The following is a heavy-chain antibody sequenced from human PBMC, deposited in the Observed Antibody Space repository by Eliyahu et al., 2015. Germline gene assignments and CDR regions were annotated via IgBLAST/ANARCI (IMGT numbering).Heavy chain of an antibody. CDR1: GYTFTNYH. CDR2: INPSVGGT. CDR3: AKEGSGWYELDY. Sequence: QVQLVQSGAEMKKPGASVKVSCKASGYTFTNYHMHWVRQAPGQGLEWMGMINPSVGGTGNAQKFQGRVTMTRDTSTSTVYMELSSLRPEDTAVYYCAKEGSGWYELDYWGQGTLVTVSS. J-gene: IGHJ4*02. V-gene: IGHV1-46*01. D-gene: IGHD6-19*01.